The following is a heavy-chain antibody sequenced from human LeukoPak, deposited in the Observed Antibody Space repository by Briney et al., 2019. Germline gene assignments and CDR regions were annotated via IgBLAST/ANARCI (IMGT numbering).Heavy chain of an antibody. Sequence: GASVTVSCKASAYPFTDYFIHWVRQAPGQGLEWMGWLSPVSGGTNYARQFQGRVTMTRDTSTTTAYMELSSLRSDDTAVYFCARGGTVGVVRPFDIWGRGTMVTVSS. CDR3: ARGGTVGVVRPFDI. J-gene: IGHJ3*02. CDR1: AYPFTDYF. CDR2: LSPVSGGT. D-gene: IGHD1-26*01. V-gene: IGHV1-2*02.